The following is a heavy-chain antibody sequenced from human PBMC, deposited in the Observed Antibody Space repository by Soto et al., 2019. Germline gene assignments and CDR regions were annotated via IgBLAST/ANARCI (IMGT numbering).Heavy chain of an antibody. CDR1: GFTFSSYS. D-gene: IGHD7-27*01. J-gene: IGHJ4*02. V-gene: IGHV3-48*01. CDR2: ISDSATTI. Sequence: GGSLRLSCAASGFTFSSYSMNWVRQAPGKGLEWVSYISDSATTIYYADSVKGRFTISRDNSKNTLYVQMNSLRAEDTAIYYCAKLGPYSTSAIDSWGQGALVTVSS. CDR3: AKLGPYSTSAIDS.